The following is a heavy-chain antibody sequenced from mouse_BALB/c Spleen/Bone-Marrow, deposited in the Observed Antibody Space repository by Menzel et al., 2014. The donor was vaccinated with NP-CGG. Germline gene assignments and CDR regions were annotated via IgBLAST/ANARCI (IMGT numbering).Heavy chain of an antibody. J-gene: IGHJ4*01. CDR2: INPSTGYT. Sequence: QVQLQQSGAELAKPGASVKMSCKASGYTFTSYWMHWVNQRPGQGLEWIGYINPSTGYTEYNQKFKDKATLTADKSSSTAYMQLSSMTSEDSAVYYCARQITTGDYAMDYWGQGTSVTGSS. V-gene: IGHV1-7*01. CDR3: ARQITTGDYAMDY. D-gene: IGHD2-4*01. CDR1: GYTFTSYW.